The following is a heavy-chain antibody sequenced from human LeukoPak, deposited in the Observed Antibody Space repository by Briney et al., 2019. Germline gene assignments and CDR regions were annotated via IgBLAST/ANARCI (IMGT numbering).Heavy chain of an antibody. V-gene: IGHV1-18*01. CDR3: ARRFDY. CDR1: GYTFTSYG. Sequence: ASVKVSCKASGYTFTSYGISWVRQAPGQGLEWMGWISAYNGNTNYAQKFQGRVTMTRNTSTSTAYMELSSLRSEDTAIYYCARRFDYWGQGALVTVSS. J-gene: IGHJ4*02. CDR2: ISAYNGNT.